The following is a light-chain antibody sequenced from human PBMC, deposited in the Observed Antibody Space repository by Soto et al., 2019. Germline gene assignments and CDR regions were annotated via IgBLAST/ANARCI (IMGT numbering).Light chain of an antibody. J-gene: IGKJ4*01. CDR1: QSLVSSDGNTY. CDR3: MQGTHWPLT. Sequence: DVVMTQSPLSLPVTLGQPASISCRSSQSLVSSDGNTYLNWFQQRPGQSPRRLIYKVSNRDSGVPDRFSGSGSGTDFTVKISRVEAEDVGVYYWMQGTHWPLTFGGGTKVEIK. CDR2: KVS. V-gene: IGKV2-30*01.